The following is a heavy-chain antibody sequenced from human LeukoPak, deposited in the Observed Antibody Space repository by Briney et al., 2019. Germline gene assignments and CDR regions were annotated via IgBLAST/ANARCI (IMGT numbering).Heavy chain of an antibody. J-gene: IGHJ4*02. CDR2: ISPSGGGT. V-gene: IGHV3-23*01. CDR3: ATDLYDSSPDF. Sequence: GGSLRLSCAASGLTFSSYTMSWVRQAPGQGLEWVSAISPSGGGTYYADSVKGRFTISRDNSKDTLYLQMSSLRVDDTAVYYCATDLYDSSPDFWGQGTLVTVSS. D-gene: IGHD3-22*01. CDR1: GLTFSSYT.